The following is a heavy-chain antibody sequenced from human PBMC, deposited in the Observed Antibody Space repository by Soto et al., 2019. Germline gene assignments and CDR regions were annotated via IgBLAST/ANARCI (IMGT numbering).Heavy chain of an antibody. J-gene: IGHJ4*02. CDR3: EREDRDSGYAETFDS. D-gene: IGHD5-12*01. CDR2: IYYSGST. Sequence: PSETLSLTCTVSGGSISSGGYYWSWIRQHPGKGLEWIGYIYYSGSTYYNPSLKSRVTISVDTSKNQFSLKMSSVTAADTAVYYCEREDRDSGYAETFDSWGQGTLVPVS. V-gene: IGHV4-31*03. CDR1: GGSISSGGYY.